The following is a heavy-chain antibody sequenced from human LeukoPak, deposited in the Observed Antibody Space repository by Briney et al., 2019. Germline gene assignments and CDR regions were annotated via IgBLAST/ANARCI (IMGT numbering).Heavy chain of an antibody. CDR2: ISGSGGST. V-gene: IGHV3-23*01. J-gene: IGHJ4*02. CDR1: GFTFSSYA. D-gene: IGHD3-22*01. CDR3: AKDVFYYDSSGYYPFDY. Sequence: GGSLRLSCAASGFTFSSYAMSWVRQAPGKGLEWVSAISGSGGSTYYADSVKGRFTISRDNSKNPMYLQMNSLRAEDTSVYDCAKDVFYYDSSGYYPFDYWGQGTLVTVSS.